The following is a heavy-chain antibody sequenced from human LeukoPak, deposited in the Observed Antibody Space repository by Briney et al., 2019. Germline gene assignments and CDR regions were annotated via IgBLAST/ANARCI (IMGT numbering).Heavy chain of an antibody. J-gene: IGHJ6*02. V-gene: IGHV3-53*01. CDR1: GFTVSSNY. Sequence: GGSLRLSCAASGFTVSSNYMSWVRQAPGKGLEWVSVIYSGGSTYYPDSVKGRFTISRDNSKNTLYLQMNSLSAEDTAVYYCAGAPFYYYYYGMDVWGQGTTVTVSS. CDR2: IYSGGST. CDR3: AGAPFYYYYYGMDV.